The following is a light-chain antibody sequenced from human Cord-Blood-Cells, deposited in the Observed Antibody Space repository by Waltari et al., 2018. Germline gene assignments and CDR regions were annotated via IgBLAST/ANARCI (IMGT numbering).Light chain of an antibody. Sequence: SALPSPASVSGSSGRSNTISCPVTSSDVGGYNYVSWYQQHPGKAPKLMIYEVSNRPSGVSNRFSGSKSGNTASLTISVLQAEDEADYYCSSYTSSSTLVFGTGTKVTVL. CDR3: SSYTSSSTLV. CDR2: EVS. V-gene: IGLV2-14*01. CDR1: SSDVGGYNY. J-gene: IGLJ1*01.